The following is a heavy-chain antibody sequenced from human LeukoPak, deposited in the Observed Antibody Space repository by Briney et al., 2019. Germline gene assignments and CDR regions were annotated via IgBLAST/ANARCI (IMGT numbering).Heavy chain of an antibody. CDR2: INHSGST. J-gene: IGHJ4*02. V-gene: IGHV4-34*01. D-gene: IGHD4-23*01. CDR1: GGSFSGYY. CDR3: ARETPGWSDGNSAPCLDY. Sequence: SETLSLTCAVYGGSFSGYYWSWIRQPPGKGLEWIGEINHSGSTNYNPSLKSRVTISVDTSKNQFSLKLSSVTAADTAVYYCARETPGWSDGNSAPCLDYWGQGTLVTVSS.